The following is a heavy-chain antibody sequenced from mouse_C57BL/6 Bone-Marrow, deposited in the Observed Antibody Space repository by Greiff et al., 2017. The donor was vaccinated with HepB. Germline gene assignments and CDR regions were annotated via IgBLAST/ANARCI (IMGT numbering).Heavy chain of an antibody. CDR1: GFTFSDFY. CDR3: AREEYDYDGFAY. Sequence: EVKVVDSGGGLVQSGRSLRLSCATSGFTFSDFYMEWVRQAPGKGLEWIAASRNKANDYTTEYSASVKGRFIVSRDTSQSILYLQMNALRAEDTAIYYCAREEYDYDGFAYWGQGTLVTVSA. V-gene: IGHV7-1*01. D-gene: IGHD2-4*01. J-gene: IGHJ3*01. CDR2: SRNKANDYTT.